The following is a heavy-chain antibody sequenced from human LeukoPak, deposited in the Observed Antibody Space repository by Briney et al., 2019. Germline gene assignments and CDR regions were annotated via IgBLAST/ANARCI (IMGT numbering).Heavy chain of an antibody. J-gene: IGHJ4*02. D-gene: IGHD6-19*01. V-gene: IGHV1-2*02. Sequence: ASVKVSCKASGYTFTGYYMHWVRQAPGQGLEWMGWINPNSGGTNYAQKFQGRVTMTRDTSISTAYMELSRLRSDDTAVYYCARSSSSGWYWDYWGQGTLVTVSS. CDR1: GYTFTGYY. CDR2: INPNSGGT. CDR3: ARSSSSGWYWDY.